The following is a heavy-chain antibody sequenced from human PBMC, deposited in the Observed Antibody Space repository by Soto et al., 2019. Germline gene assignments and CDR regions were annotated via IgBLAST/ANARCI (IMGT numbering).Heavy chain of an antibody. D-gene: IGHD3-3*01. CDR3: ARGTLPVTIFGVVIKGGNFDY. J-gene: IGHJ4*02. CDR2: ISSSGSTI. V-gene: IGHV3-11*01. CDR1: GFTFSDYY. Sequence: LRLSCAASGFTFSDYYMSWIRQAPGKGLEWVSYISSSGSTIYYADSVKGRFTISRDNAKNSLYLQMNSLRAEDTAVYYCARGTLPVTIFGVVIKGGNFDYWGQGTLVTVSS.